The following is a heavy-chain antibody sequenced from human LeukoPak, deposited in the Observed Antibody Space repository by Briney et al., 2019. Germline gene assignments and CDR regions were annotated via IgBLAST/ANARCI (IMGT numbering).Heavy chain of an antibody. CDR2: ISSSSSYI. CDR3: ATEGSFDY. CDR1: GFTFSSYS. V-gene: IGHV3-21*01. J-gene: IGHJ4*02. Sequence: GGSLRLSCAASGFTFSSYSMNWVRQAPGKGLEWVSSISSSSSYIYYADSVKGRFTISRDNSKNTLYLQMNSLRAEDAAVYYCATEGSFDYWGQGTLVTVSS.